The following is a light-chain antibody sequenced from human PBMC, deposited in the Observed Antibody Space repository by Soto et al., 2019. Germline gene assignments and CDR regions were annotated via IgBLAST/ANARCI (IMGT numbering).Light chain of an antibody. CDR2: SNN. Sequence: QSVLTQPPSASGTPGQRVTIFCSGSSSNIGSNTVNWYQQLPGTAPKLLIYSNNQRPSGVPDRFSGSKSGTSASLAISGLQSDDEADYYCAAWDDSLNGPVFGGGTQLTVL. CDR1: SSNIGSNT. V-gene: IGLV1-44*01. J-gene: IGLJ2*01. CDR3: AAWDDSLNGPV.